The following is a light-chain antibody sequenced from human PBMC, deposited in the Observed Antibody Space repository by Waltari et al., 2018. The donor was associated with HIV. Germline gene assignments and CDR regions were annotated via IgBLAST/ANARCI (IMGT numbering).Light chain of an antibody. CDR2: AAS. CDR1: QGINNY. V-gene: IGKV1-16*02. CDR3: QQYKSYPIT. Sequence: DIQMTQSPSSLSASVGDRVTITCRASQGINNYLVWFQQKPGKAPKSLIYAASSLHSGVPSKFSGSGSGTDFTLTISSLQPEDFATYYCQQYKSYPITFGQGTRLEIK. J-gene: IGKJ5*01.